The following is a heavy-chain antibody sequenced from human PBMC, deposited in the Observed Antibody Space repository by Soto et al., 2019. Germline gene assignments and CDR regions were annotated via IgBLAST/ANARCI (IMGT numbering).Heavy chain of an antibody. J-gene: IGHJ4*02. V-gene: IGHV1-69*02. CDR3: ARGRPLDYDDPSYYFDY. CDR1: GGTFSSYT. CDR2: IIPILGIA. D-gene: IGHD4-17*01. Sequence: QVQLVQSGAEVKKPGSSVKVSCKASGGTFSSYTISWVRQAPGQGLEWMGRIIPILGIANYAQKFQGRVTITADKSTSTAYMELSSLRSEDTAVYYWARGRPLDYDDPSYYFDYWGQGTLVTVAA.